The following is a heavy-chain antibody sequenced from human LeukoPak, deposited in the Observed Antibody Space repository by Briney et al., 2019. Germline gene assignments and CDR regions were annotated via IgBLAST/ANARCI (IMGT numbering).Heavy chain of an antibody. D-gene: IGHD3-3*01. CDR2: IYTSGST. J-gene: IGHJ6*03. CDR1: GGSISSGGYY. V-gene: IGHV4-61*02. CDR3: ARDTHYDFWSGLGSYYYMDV. Sequence: SETLSLTCTVSGGSISSGGYYWSWIRQPAGKGLEWIGRIYTSGSTNYNPSLKSRVTMSVDTSKNQFSLKLSSVTAADTAVYYCARDTHYDFWSGLGSYYYMDVWGKGTTVTVSS.